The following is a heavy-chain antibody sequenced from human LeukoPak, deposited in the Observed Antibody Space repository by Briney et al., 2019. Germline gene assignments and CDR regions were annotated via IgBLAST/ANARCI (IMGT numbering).Heavy chain of an antibody. D-gene: IGHD3-22*01. CDR1: GFTFSSYG. Sequence: PGGSLRLXCAASGFTFSSYGMHWVRQAPGKGLEWVAFRRYDGSNKFYADSVKGRFTISRDNSKNTLYLQMNSLRVEDTAVYYCAKGPGYYPTYVDYWGQGTLVTVSS. CDR3: AKGPGYYPTYVDY. V-gene: IGHV3-30*02. CDR2: RRYDGSNK. J-gene: IGHJ4*02.